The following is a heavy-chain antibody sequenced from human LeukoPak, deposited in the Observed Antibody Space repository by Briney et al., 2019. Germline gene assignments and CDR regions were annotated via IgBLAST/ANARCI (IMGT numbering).Heavy chain of an antibody. Sequence: SETLSLTCAVYGGSFSGYYWSWIRQPPGKGLEWIGEINHSGSTNYNPSLKSRVTISVDTSKNQFSLKLSSVTAADTAVYYCARHTRKYYYDSSGSPPFDPWGQGTLVTVSS. CDR2: INHSGST. CDR3: ARHTRKYYYDSSGSPPFDP. D-gene: IGHD3-22*01. J-gene: IGHJ5*02. CDR1: GGSFSGYY. V-gene: IGHV4-34*01.